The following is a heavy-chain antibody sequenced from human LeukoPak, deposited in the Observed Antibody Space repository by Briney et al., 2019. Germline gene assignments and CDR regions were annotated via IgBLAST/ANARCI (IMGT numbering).Heavy chain of an antibody. Sequence: SETLSLTCAVYGGSFSGYYWSWIRQPPGKGLEWIGEINHSGSTNYNPSLKSRVTISVDTSKNQFSLKLSSVTAEDTAVYYCRITFGGVIVQRDWGQGTLVTVSS. V-gene: IGHV4-34*01. J-gene: IGHJ4*02. CDR3: RITFGGVIVQRD. D-gene: IGHD3-16*02. CDR2: INHSGST. CDR1: GGSFSGYY.